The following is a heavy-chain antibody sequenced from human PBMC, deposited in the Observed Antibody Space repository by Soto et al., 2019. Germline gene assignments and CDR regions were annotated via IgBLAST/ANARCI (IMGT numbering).Heavy chain of an antibody. V-gene: IGHV1-69*13. D-gene: IGHD1-1*01. CDR1: GGTFSSYA. J-gene: IGHJ4*02. CDR3: ARLEEFDY. Sequence: SVKVSCMASGGTFSSYAISWVRQDSGQGLEWMGGIIPIFGTAHYAQKFQGRVTITADESTSTAYMELSSLRSEDTAVYYCARLEEFDYWGQGTLVTVSS. CDR2: IIPIFGTA.